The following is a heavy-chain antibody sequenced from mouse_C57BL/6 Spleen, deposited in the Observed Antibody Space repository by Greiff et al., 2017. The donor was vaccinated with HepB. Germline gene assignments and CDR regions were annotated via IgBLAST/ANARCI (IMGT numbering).Heavy chain of an antibody. Sequence: VQLQQSGAELVRPGASVTLSCKASGYTFTDYEMHWVKQTPVHGLEWIGAIDPETGGTAYNQKFKGKAILTADKSSSTAYMELRSLTSEDSAVYYCTRSLRLRRGSHYAMDYWGQGTSVTVSS. CDR1: GYTFTDYE. J-gene: IGHJ4*01. D-gene: IGHD2-4*01. CDR2: IDPETGGT. V-gene: IGHV1-15*01. CDR3: TRSLRLRRGSHYAMDY.